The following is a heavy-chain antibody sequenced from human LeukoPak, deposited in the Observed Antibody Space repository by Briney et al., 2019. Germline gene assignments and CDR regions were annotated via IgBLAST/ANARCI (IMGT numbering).Heavy chain of an antibody. CDR1: GFNFRDHW. CDR2: IKNDGSES. CDR3: AKNNGWFHLAQ. V-gene: IGHV3-7*03. J-gene: IGHJ4*02. D-gene: IGHD6-19*01. Sequence: PWGSLRLSCAVSGFNFRDHWMDWVRQAPGKGLEWVGHIKNDGSESYYVDTLKGRFSISRDNTNNALYLQMNSLRVEDTAVYYCAKNNGWFHLAQWGQGTLVTVSS.